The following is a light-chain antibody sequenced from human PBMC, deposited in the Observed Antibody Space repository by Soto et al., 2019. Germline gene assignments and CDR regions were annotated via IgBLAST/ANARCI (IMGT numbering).Light chain of an antibody. Sequence: EIVLTQSPGTLSLSPGERATLSCRASQSVSSNYLAWYQQKPGQAPRLLIYGASPRATGIPDRFSGSGSGTDFTLTISRLEPEDSAVYYCQQYGSSPTWTFGQGTKVDI. J-gene: IGKJ1*01. CDR3: QQYGSSPTWT. CDR1: QSVSSNY. CDR2: GAS. V-gene: IGKV3-20*01.